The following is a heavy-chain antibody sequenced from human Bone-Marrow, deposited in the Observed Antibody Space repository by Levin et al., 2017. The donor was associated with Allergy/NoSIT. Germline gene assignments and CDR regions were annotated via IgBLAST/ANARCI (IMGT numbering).Heavy chain of an antibody. D-gene: IGHD1-26*01. CDR3: AKDFEAVGYYYFHMDV. Sequence: QTGGSLRLSCTASGFTFTIYGMHWVRQAPGKGLEWVAVISYDGSSQYYADSVKGRFTISRDNSKNTVYLQMNSLRAEDTAVYYCAKDFEAVGYYYFHMDVWGKGTTVTVSS. J-gene: IGHJ6*03. V-gene: IGHV3-30*18. CDR1: GFTFTIYG. CDR2: ISYDGSSQ.